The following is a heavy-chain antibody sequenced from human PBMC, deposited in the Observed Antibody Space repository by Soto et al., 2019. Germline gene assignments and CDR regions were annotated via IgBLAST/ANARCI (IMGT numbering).Heavy chain of an antibody. J-gene: IGHJ5*02. Sequence: QVQLQESGPGLVKPSETLSLTCTVSGASVNSENYYWSWIRQPPGKGLEWIGYVYYSGSTNYNPSLKSRATISLDTYKDQFALKMTSMTSADTAFYYCARGVLRFLQWFGPWGQGTLVTVS. CDR3: ARGVLRFLQWFGP. D-gene: IGHD3-3*01. CDR2: VYYSGST. V-gene: IGHV4-61*01. CDR1: GASVNSENYY.